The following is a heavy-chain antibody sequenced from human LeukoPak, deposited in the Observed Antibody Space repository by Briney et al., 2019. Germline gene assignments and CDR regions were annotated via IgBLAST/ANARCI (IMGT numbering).Heavy chain of an antibody. Sequence: GGSLRLSCAASGFTISDHYMDWVRQAPGKGLEWIGRIRNKANSYRTEFAASVKGRFTLSIDDSKNSLYLQMNSLRAEDTAVYYCAREGSIAAAGLDYWGQGTLVTVSS. CDR2: IRNKANSYRT. CDR1: GFTISDHY. V-gene: IGHV3-72*01. D-gene: IGHD6-13*01. J-gene: IGHJ4*02. CDR3: AREGSIAAAGLDY.